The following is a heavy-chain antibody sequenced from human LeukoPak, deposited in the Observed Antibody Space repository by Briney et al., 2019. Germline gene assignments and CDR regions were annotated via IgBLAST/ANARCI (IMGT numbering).Heavy chain of an antibody. CDR3: ARGLGGYSYGYAPYYYCGMDV. J-gene: IGHJ6*02. D-gene: IGHD5-18*01. CDR1: GGSISSSRYS. Sequence: SETLSLTCSVYGGSISSSRYSWGWIGQPPGKGQEWIGSIYYSGSTYYNPSLKSRVPISVDTSKNQFSLKLSSVTAADTAVYYCARGLGGYSYGYAPYYYCGMDVWGQGTTVTVSS. V-gene: IGHV4-39*01. CDR2: IYYSGST.